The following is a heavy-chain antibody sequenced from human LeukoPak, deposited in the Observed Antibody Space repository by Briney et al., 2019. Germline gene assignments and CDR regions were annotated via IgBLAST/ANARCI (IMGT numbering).Heavy chain of an antibody. CDR3: ARGRYSEIDY. D-gene: IGHD1-1*01. V-gene: IGHV4-59*01. J-gene: IGHJ4*02. Sequence: KPSETLSLTCTVSGGSISSYYWSWIRQPPGKGLEWIGYIYYSGSTNYNPSHKSRVTISVDTSKNQFSLKLSSVTAADTAVYYCARGRYSEIDYWGQGTLVTVSS. CDR1: GGSISSYY. CDR2: IYYSGST.